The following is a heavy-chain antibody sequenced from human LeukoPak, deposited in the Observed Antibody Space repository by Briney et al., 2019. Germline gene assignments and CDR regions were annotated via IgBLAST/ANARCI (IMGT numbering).Heavy chain of an antibody. J-gene: IGHJ1*01. D-gene: IGHD1-26*01. CDR3: ARISGSSKKYFQH. V-gene: IGHV3-7*01. CDR1: GFTFSNYW. CDR2: IKRDGSEK. Sequence: GGSLRLSCAASGFTFSNYWMTWVRQAPGKGLEWVANIKRDGSEKYYADSVKGRFTISRDNANNSVYLQMNSLRAEDTALYYCARISGSSKKYFQHWGQGTLATVSS.